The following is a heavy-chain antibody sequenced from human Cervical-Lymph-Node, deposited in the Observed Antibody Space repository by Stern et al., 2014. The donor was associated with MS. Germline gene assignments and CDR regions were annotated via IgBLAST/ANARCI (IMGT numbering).Heavy chain of an antibody. D-gene: IGHD1-14*01. CDR2: IWFDRSNE. CDR3: ARERADNRSHFDY. J-gene: IGHJ4*02. V-gene: IGHV3-33*01. Sequence: VHLVESGGGVVQPGRSLRLSCAASGFTFDTYGMHWVSQAPGKGLEWLAVIWFDRSNEDYGASATGRFSVSRDNSKNTLYLDMSSLRVDDTSVYYCARERADNRSHFDYWGQGTSVTVSS. CDR1: GFTFDTYG.